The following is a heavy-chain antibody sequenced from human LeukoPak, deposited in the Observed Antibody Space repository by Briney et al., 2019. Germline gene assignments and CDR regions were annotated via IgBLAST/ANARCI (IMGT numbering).Heavy chain of an antibody. Sequence: GGSLRLSCAASGFTFSSYGMHWVRQAPGKGLEWVAVISYDGSNKYYADSVKGRFTISRDNSKNTLYLQMNSLRAEDTGVYFCAILVVPAARRGAFDIWGQGTMVTVSS. CDR2: ISYDGSNK. CDR1: GFTFSSYG. J-gene: IGHJ3*02. D-gene: IGHD2-2*01. CDR3: AILVVPAARRGAFDI. V-gene: IGHV3-30*03.